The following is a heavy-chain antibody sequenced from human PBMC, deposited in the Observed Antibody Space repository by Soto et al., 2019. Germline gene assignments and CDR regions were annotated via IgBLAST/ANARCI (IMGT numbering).Heavy chain of an antibody. D-gene: IGHD5-12*01. V-gene: IGHV5-51*01. CDR3: ARARVATPRLEDPFDI. CDR1: GYSFSTYW. CDR2: IYPGDSDA. Sequence: ESLTISCKGSGYSFSTYWLAWVRQMPGKGLEYMGIIYPGDSDARYSPSFQGQVTISADKSINTAYLQCSSLKASDTAIYYCARARVATPRLEDPFDIWGQGTLVTVS. J-gene: IGHJ3*02.